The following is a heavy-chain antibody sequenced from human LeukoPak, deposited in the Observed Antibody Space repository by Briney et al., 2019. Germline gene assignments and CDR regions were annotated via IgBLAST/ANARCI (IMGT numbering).Heavy chain of an antibody. D-gene: IGHD2-21*02. CDR1: GGSISSRTYY. CDR2: INYSGKI. CDR3: ARDFGDWRTDY. J-gene: IGHJ4*02. Sequence: SETLSLTCTVSGGSISSRTYYWAWIRQPPGKGLEWIGSINYSGKITYNPSLKSRATASLDTSKNQFSLTLSSVTAADTAVYYCARDFGDWRTDYWGQGTLVTVSS. V-gene: IGHV4-39*07.